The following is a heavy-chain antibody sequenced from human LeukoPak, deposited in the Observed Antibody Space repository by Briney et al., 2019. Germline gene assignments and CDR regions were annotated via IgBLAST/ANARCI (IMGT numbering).Heavy chain of an antibody. D-gene: IGHD5-18*01. CDR2: IYPDDSDT. V-gene: IGHV5-51*01. CDR3: ARLVDTTMADY. Sequence: GESLKISRKAPGSRFTSYWIGWVRQMPGKGLEWMGIIYPDDSDTRYSPSFQGQVTISADKSISAAYLLWSSLKASDTAMYYCARLVDTTMADYWGQGSLVTVSS. CDR1: GSRFTSYW. J-gene: IGHJ4*02.